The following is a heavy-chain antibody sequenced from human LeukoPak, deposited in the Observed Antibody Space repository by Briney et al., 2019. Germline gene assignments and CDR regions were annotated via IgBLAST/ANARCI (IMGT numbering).Heavy chain of an antibody. J-gene: IGHJ4*02. CDR2: ISYDGSNK. Sequence: GGSLRLSCAASGFTFSSYAMHWVRQAPGKGLEWVAVISYDGSNKYYADSVKGRFTISRDNSKNTLYLQMNSLRAEDTAVYYCAIIPMGLYGAHFDYWGQGTLVTVSS. D-gene: IGHD4-17*01. CDR3: AIIPMGLYGAHFDY. V-gene: IGHV3-30-3*01. CDR1: GFTFSSYA.